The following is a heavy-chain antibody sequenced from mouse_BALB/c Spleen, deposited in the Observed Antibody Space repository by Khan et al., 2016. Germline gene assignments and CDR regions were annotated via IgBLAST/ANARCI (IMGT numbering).Heavy chain of an antibody. J-gene: IGHJ4*01. CDR3: ARQLDGSSYDYAMDY. CDR1: GFTFSNYA. Sequence: EVELVESGGDLVKPGGSLNLSCAASGFTFSNYAMSWVSQTPDKRLEWVATIYSGGSYTYYPDSVKGRFTIPRDNAKNTLYLQMSSLKSEDTACDYCARQLDGSSYDYAMDYWGQGTSVTVSS. CDR2: IYSGGSYT. V-gene: IGHV5-6*01. D-gene: IGHD1-1*01.